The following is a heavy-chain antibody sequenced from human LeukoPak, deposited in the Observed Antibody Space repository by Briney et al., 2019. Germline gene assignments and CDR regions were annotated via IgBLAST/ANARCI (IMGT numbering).Heavy chain of an antibody. CDR3: ATSASRHCSSTSCYYYCGMDV. CDR2: ISFDGGKK. CDR1: ESTFSSDG. D-gene: IGHD2-2*01. J-gene: IGHJ6*02. V-gene: IGHV3-30*03. Sequence: GRSLSPSCAASESTFSSDGTHWVRHAPGKGLECVAVISFDGGKKSYADSVKGRFTISRDNSKNTLYQQMNSLRAEDTAVYYCATSASRHCSSTSCYYYCGMDVWGQGTTVTVSS.